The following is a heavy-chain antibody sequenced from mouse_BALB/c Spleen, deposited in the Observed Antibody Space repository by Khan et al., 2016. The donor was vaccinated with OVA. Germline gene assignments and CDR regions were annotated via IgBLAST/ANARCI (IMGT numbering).Heavy chain of an antibody. Sequence: EVQLQESGGGLVQPGGSLKLSCAASGFTFSSYGMSWVRQTPDKRLELVATINSNGGSTYYPDSVKGRFTISRDNAKNTLYLQRSSLKSEDTDMYYFARMARTINWGQGTTLTVSS. CDR2: INSNGGST. V-gene: IGHV5-6-3*01. CDR1: GFTFSSYG. CDR3: ARMARTIN. J-gene: IGHJ2*01.